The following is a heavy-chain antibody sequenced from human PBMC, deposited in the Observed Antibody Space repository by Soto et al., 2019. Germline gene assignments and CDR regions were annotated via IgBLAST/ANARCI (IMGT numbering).Heavy chain of an antibody. J-gene: IGHJ4*02. D-gene: IGHD6-13*01. CDR3: AKASIAAAGTGYFDY. CDR1: GFTFSSYG. V-gene: IGHV3-30*18. CDR2: ISCDGSNK. Sequence: GGSLRLSCAASGFTFSSYGMHWVRQAPGKGLEWVAVISCDGSNKYYADSVKGRFTISRDNSKNTLYLQMNSLRAEDTAVYYCAKASIAAAGTGYFDYWGQGTLVTVSS.